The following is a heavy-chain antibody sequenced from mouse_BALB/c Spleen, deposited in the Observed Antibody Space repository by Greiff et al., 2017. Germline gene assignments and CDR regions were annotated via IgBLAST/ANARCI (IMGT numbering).Heavy chain of an antibody. J-gene: IGHJ3*01. CDR2: INPYNDGT. CDR3: ARERNGNSAWFAY. CDR1: GYTFTSYV. D-gene: IGHD2-1*01. Sequence: VQLQQSGPELVKPGASVKMSCKASGYTFTSYVMHWVKQKPGQGLEWIGYINPYNDGTKYNEKFKGKATLTSDKSSSTAYMELSSLTSEDSAVYYCARERNGNSAWFAYWGQGTLVTVSA. V-gene: IGHV1-14*01.